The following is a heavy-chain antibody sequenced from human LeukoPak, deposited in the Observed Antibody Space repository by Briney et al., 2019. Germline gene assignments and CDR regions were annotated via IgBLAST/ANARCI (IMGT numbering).Heavy chain of an antibody. Sequence: ASVKVSCKASGYTFSNYGISWVRQAPGQGLEWMGWISPYNGNTDYAQKLQGRVTMTTDTSTTTGYMELRSLRSDDMAVYYCARGWLQPYWYFDLWGRGTVVTVSS. CDR3: ARGWLQPYWYFDL. V-gene: IGHV1-18*03. D-gene: IGHD5-24*01. CDR2: ISPYNGNT. CDR1: GYTFSNYG. J-gene: IGHJ2*01.